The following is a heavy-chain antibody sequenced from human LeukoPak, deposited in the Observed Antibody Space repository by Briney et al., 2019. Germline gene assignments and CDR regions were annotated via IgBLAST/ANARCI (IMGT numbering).Heavy chain of an antibody. CDR3: ARGDSSGWYYFDY. CDR2: IYTSGST. Sequence: SETLSLTCTVSGGSIRSYYWNWIRKPAGKGLEWIGRIYTSGSTNYNPSLKSRVTMSVDTPKNQFSLRLSSVTAADTAVYYCARGDSSGWYYFDYWGQGSLVTVSS. CDR1: GGSIRSYY. D-gene: IGHD6-19*01. J-gene: IGHJ4*02. V-gene: IGHV4-4*07.